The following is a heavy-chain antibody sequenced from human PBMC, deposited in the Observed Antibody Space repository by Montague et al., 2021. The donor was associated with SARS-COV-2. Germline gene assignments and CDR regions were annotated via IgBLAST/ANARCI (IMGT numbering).Heavy chain of an antibody. J-gene: IGHJ3*02. D-gene: IGHD1-26*01. CDR2: IYDSGST. V-gene: IGHV4-39*02. Sequence: SETLSLTCTVSGGSISSHNYYWDWIRQPPGKGLEWIGSIYDSGSTYYNPSLKSRVTISVDTSKNHFSLKLNSVTAADTAFYYCARRGRKLLPVATTVGGFDIWSQGTMVTVSS. CDR3: ARRGRKLLPVATTVGGFDI. CDR1: GGSISSHNYY.